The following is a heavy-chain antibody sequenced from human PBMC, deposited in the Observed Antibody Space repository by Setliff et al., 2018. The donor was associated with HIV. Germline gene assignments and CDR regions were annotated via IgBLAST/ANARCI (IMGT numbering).Heavy chain of an antibody. Sequence: GESLKISCAASGFTFRNYAMTWVRQAPGKGLEWVSVIYSGGSSTFYADSVKGRFTISRDNSRDTLYLQMNSLRAEDTAVYYCAKNPSLSYTSGWYYFDYWGQGTLVTVSS. CDR2: IYSGGSST. J-gene: IGHJ4*02. CDR3: AKNPSLSYTSGWYYFDY. CDR1: GFTFRNYA. D-gene: IGHD6-19*01. V-gene: IGHV3-23*03.